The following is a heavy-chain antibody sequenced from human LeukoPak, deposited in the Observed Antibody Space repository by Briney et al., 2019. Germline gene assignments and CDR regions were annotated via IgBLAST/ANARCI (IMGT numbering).Heavy chain of an antibody. V-gene: IGHV3-20*04. Sequence: PGGSLRLSCAASGFTFDDYGMSWVRQAPGKGLEWVPGINWNGGSTGYADSVKGRFTISRDNAKNSLCLQMNSLRAEDTALYYCARDSPFDSSGYYEFDYWGQGTLVTVSS. D-gene: IGHD3-22*01. CDR3: ARDSPFDSSGYYEFDY. CDR2: INWNGGST. CDR1: GFTFDDYG. J-gene: IGHJ4*02.